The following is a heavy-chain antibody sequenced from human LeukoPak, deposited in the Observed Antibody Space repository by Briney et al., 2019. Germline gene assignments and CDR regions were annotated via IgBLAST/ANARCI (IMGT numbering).Heavy chain of an antibody. J-gene: IGHJ4*02. CDR2: IRYDGSNK. CDR1: GFTFSSYG. D-gene: IGHD2-2*01. Sequence: GGSLRLSCAASGFTFSSYGMHWVRQAPGKGLEWVAFIRYDGSNKYYADSVKGRFTISRDNSKNTLYLQMNSLRAEDTAVYYCAKGVQLLPLVLDYWGQGTLVTVSS. V-gene: IGHV3-30*02. CDR3: AKGVQLLPLVLDY.